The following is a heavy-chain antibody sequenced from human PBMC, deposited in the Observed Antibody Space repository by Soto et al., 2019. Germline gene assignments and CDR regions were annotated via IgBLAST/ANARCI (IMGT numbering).Heavy chain of an antibody. CDR2: ISSSGTSK. Sequence: PGGSLRLSCAASAFIFSSYEMNWVRQAPGKGLEWVAYISSSGTSKYYADPVKGRFTISRDNAKNSLYLQMNSLRAEDTAFYYCARDGTDAYNYGFDVWGQGTMVTVSS. D-gene: IGHD5-12*01. CDR1: AFIFSSYE. V-gene: IGHV3-48*03. J-gene: IGHJ3*01. CDR3: ARDGTDAYNYGFDV.